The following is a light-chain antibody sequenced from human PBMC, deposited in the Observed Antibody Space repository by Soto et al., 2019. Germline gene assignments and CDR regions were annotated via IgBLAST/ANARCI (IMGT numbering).Light chain of an antibody. CDR1: QSVGNN. CDR3: QQHANWPLT. J-gene: IGKJ4*01. CDR2: EAS. V-gene: IGKV3-11*01. Sequence: LVLTQSPATLSLSPGERATLSCRASQSVGNNLAWYQQKPGQAPGLLIYEASTRATGIPARFSGSGSGTDFTLTISSLEPEDFAVYYCQQHANWPLTFGGGTKVEIK.